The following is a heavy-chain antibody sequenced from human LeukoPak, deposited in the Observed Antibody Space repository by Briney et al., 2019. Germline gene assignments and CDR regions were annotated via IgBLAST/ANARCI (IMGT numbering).Heavy chain of an antibody. D-gene: IGHD3-22*01. J-gene: IGHJ4*02. CDR1: GYTFSAYG. CDR3: VRSDNSGHYPRTLDY. CDR2: ISTYNGNR. Sequence: ASVKVSCKASGYTFSAYGFSWVRQAPGQGLEWMGWISTYNGNRNYAQKFQGRVTMTTYTSTSTAYMELRSLRSDDTAMYYCVRSDNSGHYPRTLDYWGQGTLVTVSS. V-gene: IGHV1-18*01.